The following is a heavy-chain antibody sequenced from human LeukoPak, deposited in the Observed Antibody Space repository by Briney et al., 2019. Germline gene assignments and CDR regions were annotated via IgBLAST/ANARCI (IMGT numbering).Heavy chain of an antibody. CDR1: GYTFTSYD. J-gene: IGHJ4*02. CDR3: ASGTSYGGDLDY. CDR2: MNPNSGNT. Sequence: GASVKVSCKASGYTFTSYDINWVRQATGQGLEWMGWMNPNSGNTGYAQKFQGRVTMTRNTSISTAYMELSSLRSEDTAVYYCASGTSYGGDLDYWGQGTLVTVSS. V-gene: IGHV1-8*01. D-gene: IGHD3-16*01.